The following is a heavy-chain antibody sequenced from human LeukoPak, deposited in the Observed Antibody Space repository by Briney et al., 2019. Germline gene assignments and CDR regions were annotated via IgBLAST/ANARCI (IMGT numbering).Heavy chain of an antibody. J-gene: IGHJ4*02. CDR1: GFTFSSYW. V-gene: IGHV3-7*01. D-gene: IGHD6-13*01. Sequence: PGGSLRLSCAASGFTFSSYWMSWVRQAPGKGLEWVANIKQDGSRIHYVDSVKGRFTISRDNAKNSLYLQMNSLRAEDTAVYYCARDPGIAAAGTVGYFDFWGRGTLVTVSS. CDR3: ARDPGIAAAGTVGYFDF. CDR2: IKQDGSRI.